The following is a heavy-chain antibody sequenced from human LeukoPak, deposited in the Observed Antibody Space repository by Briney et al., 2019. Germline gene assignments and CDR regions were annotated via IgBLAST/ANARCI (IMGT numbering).Heavy chain of an antibody. V-gene: IGHV3-15*01. Sequence: GGSLRLSCAASGFTFSNAWMSWVRQAPGKGVEWVGRIKRKTDGGTTDYASPVKGRFTLSRDDSKNTLYLQMNSLKTEDTAVYYCTSRGHIVVVVAATLSAFDIWGQGTMVTVSS. CDR3: TSRGHIVVVVAATLSAFDI. J-gene: IGHJ3*02. CDR2: IKRKTDGGTT. D-gene: IGHD2-15*01. CDR1: GFTFSNAW.